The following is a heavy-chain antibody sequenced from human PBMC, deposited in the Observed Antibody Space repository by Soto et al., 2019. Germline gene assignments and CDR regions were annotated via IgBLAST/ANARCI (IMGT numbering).Heavy chain of an antibody. CDR3: ARRQTHPPTRGAANARGGMDV. V-gene: IGHV3-33*01. D-gene: IGHD6-13*01. Sequence: QVQLVESGGGVVQPGRSLRLSCAASGFPFNNYGMHWVRQAPGKGLEWLAVIWNDGSNSSYANSVKGRFTISRDNSKNTLYLRMSTLSAADTAVYYCARRQTHPPTRGAANARGGMDVWGQGTTVTVSS. CDR1: GFPFNNYG. CDR2: IWNDGSNS. J-gene: IGHJ6*02.